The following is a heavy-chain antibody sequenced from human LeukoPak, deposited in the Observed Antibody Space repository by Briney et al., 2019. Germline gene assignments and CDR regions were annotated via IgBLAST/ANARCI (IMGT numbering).Heavy chain of an antibody. D-gene: IGHD6-19*01. CDR1: GFTFSSYS. J-gene: IGHJ4*02. Sequence: GGSLRLSCAASGFTFSSYSMNWVRQAPGKGLEWVSHITASGTAMFYADSVKGRFTISRDNAKNSLYLQMNSLRAEDTAIYYCARPSSGWYLFEYWGQGALVTVSS. CDR3: ARPSSGWYLFEY. V-gene: IGHV3-48*01. CDR2: ITASGTAM.